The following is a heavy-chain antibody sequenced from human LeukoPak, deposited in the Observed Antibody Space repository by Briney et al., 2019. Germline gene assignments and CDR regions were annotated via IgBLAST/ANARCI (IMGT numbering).Heavy chain of an antibody. V-gene: IGHV4-59*08. CDR1: GGSISSYY. CDR3: ASSDHYDSSGFGLDAFDI. CDR2: IYNSGST. Sequence: SETLSLTCTVSGGSISSYYWSWIRQPPGKGLEWIGYIYNSGSTNYNPSLKSRVTISLDTSKNQFSLKLSSVTAANTAVYYCASSDHYDSSGFGLDAFDIWGQGTMVTVSS. J-gene: IGHJ3*02. D-gene: IGHD3-22*01.